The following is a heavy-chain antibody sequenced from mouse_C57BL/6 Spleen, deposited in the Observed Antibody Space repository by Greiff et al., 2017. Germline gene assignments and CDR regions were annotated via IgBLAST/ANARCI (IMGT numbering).Heavy chain of an antibody. CDR3: ARNYDYDGSSFAY. D-gene: IGHD2-4*01. CDR2: IYPRSGNT. J-gene: IGHJ3*01. CDR1: GYTFTSYG. V-gene: IGHV1-81*01. Sequence: VQLQQSGAELARPGASVKLSCKASGYTFTSYGISWVKQRTGQGLEWIGEIYPRSGNTYYNEKLKGKATLTADKSSSTAYMELRSLTSEDSAVDFCARNYDYDGSSFAYWGQGTLVTVSA.